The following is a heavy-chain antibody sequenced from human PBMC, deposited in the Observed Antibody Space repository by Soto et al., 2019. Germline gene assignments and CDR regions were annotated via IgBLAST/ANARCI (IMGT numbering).Heavy chain of an antibody. CDR3: ASDYCSGGSCYSGYYYYYYMDV. CDR1: GFTFRNYA. V-gene: IGHV3-30-3*01. Sequence: GPLRLSCAASGFTFRNYAMHWVRQAPGKGLEWLAVIIYDGSNKHYADSVQGRFTISRDNAKNTLYLQMNSLRAEDTAVYYCASDYCSGGSCYSGYYYYYYMDVWGKGTTVTVSS. D-gene: IGHD2-15*01. CDR2: IIYDGSNK. J-gene: IGHJ6*03.